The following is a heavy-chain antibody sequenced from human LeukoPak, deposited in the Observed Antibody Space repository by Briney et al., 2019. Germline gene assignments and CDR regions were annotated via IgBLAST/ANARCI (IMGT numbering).Heavy chain of an antibody. V-gene: IGHV1-69*05. J-gene: IGHJ2*01. D-gene: IGHD5-24*01. CDR3: ARAMIREMATTYGYFDL. Sequence: GSSVKVSCKASGGTFSSYAICWVRQAPGQGLEWMVGIISIFGTANYAQKFQGRVTITTDESTSTAYMELSRLRSEDTAVYYCARAMIREMATTYGYFDLWGRGTLVSVSS. CDR1: GGTFSSYA. CDR2: IISIFGTA.